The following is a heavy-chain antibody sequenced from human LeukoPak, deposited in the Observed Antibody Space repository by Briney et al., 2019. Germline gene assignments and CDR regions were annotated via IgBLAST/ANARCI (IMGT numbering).Heavy chain of an antibody. D-gene: IGHD3-10*01. Sequence: SETLSLTCTVSGGSISSYYWSWIRQPPGKGLEWIGYIYYSGSTNYNPSLKSRVTISVDTSKNQFSLKLSSVTAADTAVYYCATAGGEGYYYYMDVWGKGTTVTVSS. V-gene: IGHV4-59*01. J-gene: IGHJ6*03. CDR2: IYYSGST. CDR1: GGSISSYY. CDR3: ATAGGEGYYYYMDV.